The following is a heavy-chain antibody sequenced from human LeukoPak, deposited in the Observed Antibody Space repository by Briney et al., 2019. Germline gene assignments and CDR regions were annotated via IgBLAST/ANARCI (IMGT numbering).Heavy chain of an antibody. V-gene: IGHV3-21*01. D-gene: IGHD3-22*01. CDR3: AREESSGYYPNFDY. J-gene: IGHJ4*02. CDR1: GLTFSSYW. CDR2: ISSSSSYI. Sequence: PGGSLRLSCAAPGLTFSSYWMNWVRQAPGKGLEWVSSISSSSSYIYYADSVKGRFTISRDNAKNSLYLQMNSLRAEDTAVYYCAREESSGYYPNFDYWGQGTLVTVSS.